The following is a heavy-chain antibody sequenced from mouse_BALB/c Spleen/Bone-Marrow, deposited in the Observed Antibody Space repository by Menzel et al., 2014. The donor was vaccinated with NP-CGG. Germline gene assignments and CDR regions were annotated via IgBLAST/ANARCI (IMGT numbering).Heavy chain of an antibody. J-gene: IGHJ2*01. V-gene: IGHV5-17*02. CDR1: GFTFSSFG. Sequence: DVMLVESGGGLVQPGGSRKLSCAASGFTFSSFGMHWVRQAPEKGLEWVAYISGGSSTIYYADTVMGRFTISRDNPKNHLFLQMTSLRSEDTAMYYCARSGSSSGYFDYWGQGTTLTVSS. CDR3: ARSGSSSGYFDY. CDR2: ISGGSSTI. D-gene: IGHD1-1*01.